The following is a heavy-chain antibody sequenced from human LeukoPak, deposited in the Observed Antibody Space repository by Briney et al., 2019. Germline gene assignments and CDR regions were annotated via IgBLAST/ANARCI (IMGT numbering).Heavy chain of an antibody. CDR1: GFTFSSYS. D-gene: IGHD6-19*01. CDR2: ISSSSSTI. J-gene: IGHJ4*02. V-gene: IGHV3-48*04. Sequence: GGSLRLSCAASGFTFSSYSMNWVRQAPGKGLEWVSYISSSSSTIYYADSVKGGFTISRDNAKNSLYLQMNSLRAEDTAVYYCARVQIAVAGYFDYWGQGTLVTVSS. CDR3: ARVQIAVAGYFDY.